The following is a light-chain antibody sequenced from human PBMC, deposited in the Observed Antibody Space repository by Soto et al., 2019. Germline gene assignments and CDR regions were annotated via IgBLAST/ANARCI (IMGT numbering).Light chain of an antibody. CDR2: DDS. J-gene: IGLJ2*01. Sequence: SYELTQPPSVSVAPGQTARITCGGTNIGSQSVHWYQQKPGQAPVLVVYDDSDRPSGIPERFSGSKSGNTATLTISRVEDGDEADYYCQVWDSTSDHVVFGGGTKLTVL. CDR3: QVWDSTSDHVV. V-gene: IGLV3-21*02. CDR1: NIGSQS.